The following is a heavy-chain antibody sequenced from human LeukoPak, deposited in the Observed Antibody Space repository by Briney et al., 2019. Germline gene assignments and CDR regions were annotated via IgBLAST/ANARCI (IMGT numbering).Heavy chain of an antibody. V-gene: IGHV4-39*01. Sequence: SETLSLTCTVSGGSTSSSSYYWGWIRQPPGKGLEWIGNIYYSGSTYYNPSLKSRVTISVDTSKNQFSLKLSSVTAADTAVYYCARGRNWNLHFDYWGQGTLVTVSS. CDR3: ARGRNWNLHFDY. J-gene: IGHJ4*02. CDR2: IYYSGST. D-gene: IGHD1-7*01. CDR1: GGSTSSSSYY.